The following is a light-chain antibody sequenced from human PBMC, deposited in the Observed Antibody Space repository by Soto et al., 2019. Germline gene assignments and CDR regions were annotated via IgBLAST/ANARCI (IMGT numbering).Light chain of an antibody. CDR1: QSISDR. CDR3: QHYCYLWT. J-gene: IGKJ1*01. V-gene: IGKV1-5*01. Sequence: DIQITQAPSILSASVGDTVTIACRASQSISDRLAWYQHKPGEAPKVLIIDAFKLESGVTSRFSGSGSGTDFSLTIYNLQPGDFATYYCQHYCYLWTFGQGTKVEI. CDR2: DAF.